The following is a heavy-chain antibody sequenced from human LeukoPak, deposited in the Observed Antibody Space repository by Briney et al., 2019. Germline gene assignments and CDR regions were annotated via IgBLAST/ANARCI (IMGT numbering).Heavy chain of an antibody. CDR3: ARDRDYGGNPGVFDY. CDR2: IWYDGSNK. CDR1: GFTFSSYG. J-gene: IGHJ4*02. V-gene: IGHV3-33*01. D-gene: IGHD4-23*01. Sequence: GRSLRLSCAASGFTFSSYGMHWVRQAPGKGLEWVAVIWYDGSNKYYADSVKGRFTISRDNSKNTLYLQMNSLRAEDTAVYYCARDRDYGGNPGVFDYWGQGTLVTVSS.